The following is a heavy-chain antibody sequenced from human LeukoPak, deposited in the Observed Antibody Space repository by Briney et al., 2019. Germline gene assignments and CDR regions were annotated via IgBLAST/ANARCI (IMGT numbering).Heavy chain of an antibody. D-gene: IGHD3-3*01. J-gene: IGHJ4*02. CDR3: ASVSYDFWSGYYLDY. CDR2: IYNSGTT. Sequence: ASETLSLTCTVSGGSISSGDYYWSWIRQPPGKGLEWIGYIYNSGTTYYNPSLKSRVTISADRSKNQSSLKLTSVTAADTAVYYCASVSYDFWSGYYLDYWGQGTLVTVSS. V-gene: IGHV4-30-4*01. CDR1: GGSISSGDYY.